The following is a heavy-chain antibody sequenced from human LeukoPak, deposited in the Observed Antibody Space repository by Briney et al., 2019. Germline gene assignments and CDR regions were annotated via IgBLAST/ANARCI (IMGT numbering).Heavy chain of an antibody. J-gene: IGHJ4*02. CDR3: ARDSGGYSSSWSDY. V-gene: IGHV3-66*01. CDR1: GFTVSRNY. D-gene: IGHD6-13*01. CDR2: IYSGGST. Sequence: GSLRLSFAASGFTVSRNYMSWGRQAPGRGLGWGSVIYSGGSTYYADSVKGRFTISRDNSKNTLYLQMNSLRAEDTAVYYCARDSGGYSSSWSDYWGQGTLVAVSS.